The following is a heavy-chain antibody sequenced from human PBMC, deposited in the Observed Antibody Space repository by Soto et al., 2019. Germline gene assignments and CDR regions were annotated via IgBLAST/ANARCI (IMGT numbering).Heavy chain of an antibody. V-gene: IGHV4-59*08. J-gene: IGHJ6*02. Sequence: QVQLQESGPGLVKPSETLSLSCTVSGGSISSYYWSWFRQSPGKRMEWIGYVHHSWGSSYNPSLQSRVAISRDTSKSRVSLKVTSVAATDTAVYYCARQGFGPLHGLVDVWGQGTTVTVSS. CDR2: VHHSWGS. CDR3: ARQGFGPLHGLVDV. CDR1: GGSISSYY. D-gene: IGHD3-10*01.